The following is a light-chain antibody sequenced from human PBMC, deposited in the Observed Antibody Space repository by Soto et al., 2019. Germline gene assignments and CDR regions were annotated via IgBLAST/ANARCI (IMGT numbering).Light chain of an antibody. Sequence: EIVLTQSPATLSSFPGDRVTLSCRASQYINTRLSWYQHRPGQAPRLLIYQTSIRAAGIPARFRASGSGTDFTLTISDVQPEDFALYYCHQRQSWPRTFGQGTKVDIK. V-gene: IGKV3-11*01. J-gene: IGKJ1*01. CDR3: HQRQSWPRT. CDR2: QTS. CDR1: QYINTR.